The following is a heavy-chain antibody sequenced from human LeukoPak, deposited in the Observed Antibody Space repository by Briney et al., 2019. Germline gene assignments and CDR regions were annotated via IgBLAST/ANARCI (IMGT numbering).Heavy chain of an antibody. D-gene: IGHD3-22*01. CDR3: AREWRGYYDSSGYYYFDY. J-gene: IGHJ4*02. V-gene: IGHV1-2*04. CDR1: GYTFTGYY. Sequence: ASVKVSCKASGYTFTGYYMHWVRQAPGQGLEWMGWINPNSGGTNYAQKFQGWVTMTRDTSISTAYMELSRLRSDDTAVYYCAREWRGYYDSSGYYYFDYWGQGTLVTVSS. CDR2: INPNSGGT.